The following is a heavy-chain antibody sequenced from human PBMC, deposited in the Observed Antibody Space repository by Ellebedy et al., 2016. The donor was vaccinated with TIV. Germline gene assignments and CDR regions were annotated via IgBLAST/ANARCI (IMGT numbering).Heavy chain of an antibody. CDR1: GFTFSSYS. D-gene: IGHD6-13*01. J-gene: IGHJ5*02. Sequence: GESLKISXAASGFTFSSYSMSWVRQARGKGLEWVSAISGSGGSTYYADSVKGRFTISRDNSKNTLYLQMNSLRAEDTAVYYCAKRGMGNPWGQGTLVTVSS. V-gene: IGHV3-23*01. CDR3: AKRGMGNP. CDR2: ISGSGGST.